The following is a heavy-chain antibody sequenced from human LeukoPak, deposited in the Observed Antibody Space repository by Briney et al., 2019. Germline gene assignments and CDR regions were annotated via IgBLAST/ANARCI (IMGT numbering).Heavy chain of an antibody. J-gene: IGHJ4*02. V-gene: IGHV3-21*01. CDR3: AREGRQWLDFDY. D-gene: IGHD6-19*01. Sequence: GGSLRLSCAASGFTFSSYSMNWVRQAPGKGLEWVSSISSSSSYIYYADSVKGRFTISRDNAKNSLYLQMNSLRAEDTAVYYCAREGRQWLDFDYWGQGTLVTVSP. CDR2: ISSSSSYI. CDR1: GFTFSSYS.